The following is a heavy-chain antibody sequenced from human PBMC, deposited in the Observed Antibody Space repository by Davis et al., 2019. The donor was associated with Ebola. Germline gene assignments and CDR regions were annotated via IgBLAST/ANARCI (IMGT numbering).Heavy chain of an antibody. Sequence: PAGSLRLSCAASAFAFSRYAMHWVRRAPGKGLEWVAVIRYDGTTKSYADSVKGRFTISRDNSKNTLYLQMNSLRAEETAVYYCAKTGTMVTPVKQDYWYFDLWGRGTLVTVSS. CDR1: AFAFSRYA. D-gene: IGHD4-17*01. V-gene: IGHV3-30*02. CDR2: IRYDGTTK. CDR3: AKTGTMVTPVKQDYWYFDL. J-gene: IGHJ2*01.